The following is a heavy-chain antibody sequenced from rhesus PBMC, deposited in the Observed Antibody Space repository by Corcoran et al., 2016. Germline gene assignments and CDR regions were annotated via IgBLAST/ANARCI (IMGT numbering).Heavy chain of an antibody. V-gene: IGHV3-136*01. CDR3: TRVDWAAAGTWYFDL. CDR2: ISYTVKTM. D-gene: IGHD6-31*01. CDR1: GFTFSSYD. Sequence: EVQLVESGGGLVQPGGSLRLSCAASGFTFSSYDMSWVRQAPGKGLEWVSYISYTVKTMYYADAVKGRFTISRDNAKHSLSLQMSSLRAEDTAVYYCTRVDWAAAGTWYFDLWGPGTPITISS. J-gene: IGHJ2*01.